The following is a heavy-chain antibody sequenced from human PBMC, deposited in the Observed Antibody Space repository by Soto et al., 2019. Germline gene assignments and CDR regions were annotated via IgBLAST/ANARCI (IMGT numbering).Heavy chain of an antibody. CDR3: ARGPSADIWGSYRRPRYFDY. CDR1: GGSFSGYY. D-gene: IGHD3-16*02. J-gene: IGHJ4*02. V-gene: IGHV4-34*01. Sequence: SETLFLTCAVYGGSFSGYYWSWIRQPPGKGLEWIGEINHSGSTNYNPSLKSRVTISVDTSKNQFSLKLSSVTAADTAVYYCARGPSADIWGSYRRPRYFDYWGQGTLVTVSS. CDR2: INHSGST.